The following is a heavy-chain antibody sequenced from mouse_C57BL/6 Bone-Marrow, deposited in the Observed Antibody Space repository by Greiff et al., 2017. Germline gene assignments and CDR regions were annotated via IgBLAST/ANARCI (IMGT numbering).Heavy chain of an antibody. D-gene: IGHD1-1*01. CDR2: ISGGGGNT. CDR1: GFTFSSYT. V-gene: IGHV5-9*01. CDR3: SRQVTTVLATKYFDV. Sequence: EVHLVESGGGLVKPGGSLKLSCAASGFTFSSYTMSLVRQTPEKRLQWVAAISGGGGNTYYPDSVKGRFTISRDNDKNILYLQMSSLRSEDTALYYCSRQVTTVLATKYFDVWGTGTTGTVST. J-gene: IGHJ1*03.